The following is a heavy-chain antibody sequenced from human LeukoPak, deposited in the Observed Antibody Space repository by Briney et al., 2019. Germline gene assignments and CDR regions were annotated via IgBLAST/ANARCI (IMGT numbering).Heavy chain of an antibody. J-gene: IGHJ6*03. D-gene: IGHD6-13*01. CDR2: ISSSSFKI. Sequence: GGSLRLSCAASEFTFVRYAMNWVRQAPGKGLEWVSYISSSSFKIGYADSVKGRFTISRDNSKSSLYLQMDSLRVEDTAVYYCVRDPSYGSSWYYYMDVWGKGTTVTVSS. CDR3: VRDPSYGSSWYYYMDV. V-gene: IGHV3-48*04. CDR1: EFTFVRYA.